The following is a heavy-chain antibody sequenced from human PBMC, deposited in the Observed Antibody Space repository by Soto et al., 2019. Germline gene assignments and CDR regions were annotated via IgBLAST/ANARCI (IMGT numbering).Heavy chain of an antibody. CDR1: GGSVNGYY. CDR3: ATRITVFGLLIPPFDP. D-gene: IGHD3-3*01. CDR2: INHTGGT. V-gene: IGHV4-34*02. J-gene: IGHJ5*02. Sequence: QVHLQKWGAGLLKPSETLSLTCAVYGGSVNGYYWNWIRQPPGKGLEWIGEINHTGGTHYNPSLKSRVTMSVDTSKNQFSLRFSSVTAADTAIYYCATRITVFGLLIPPFDPWGQGTQVTVSS.